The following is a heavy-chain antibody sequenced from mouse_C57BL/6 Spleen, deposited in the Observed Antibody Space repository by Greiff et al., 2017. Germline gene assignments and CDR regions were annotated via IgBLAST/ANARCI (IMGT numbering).Heavy chain of an antibody. CDR3: ARWGLRREGYFDY. V-gene: IGHV1-80*01. D-gene: IGHD2-2*01. Sequence: QVQLQQSGAELVKPGASVKISCKASGYAFSSYWMNWVKQRPGKGLEWIGQIYPGDGDTNYNGKFKGKATLTADKSSSTAYIQLSSLTSEDSAVYFCARWGLRREGYFDYWGQGTTLTVSS. CDR1: GYAFSSYW. J-gene: IGHJ2*01. CDR2: IYPGDGDT.